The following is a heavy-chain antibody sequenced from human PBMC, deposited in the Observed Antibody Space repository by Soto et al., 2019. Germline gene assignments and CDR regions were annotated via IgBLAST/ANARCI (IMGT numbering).Heavy chain of an antibody. D-gene: IGHD4-17*01. V-gene: IGHV1-46*01. CDR1: GYTFMNQY. CDR3: VRDRNFGGHPYFDY. CDR2: INPSGGST. J-gene: IGHJ4*02. Sequence: QVQLVQSGAEVKKPGASVKISCRASGYTFMNQYMHWVRQAPGQGLEWMGIINPSGGSTNYAQKFQGRVTLTRDTSTSTVYMELSSLRSEDTAVYYCVRDRNFGGHPYFDYWGQGTLVTVSS.